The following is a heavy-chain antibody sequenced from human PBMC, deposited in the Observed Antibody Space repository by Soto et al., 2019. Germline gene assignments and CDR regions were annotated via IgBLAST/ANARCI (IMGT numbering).Heavy chain of an antibody. Sequence: QVQLVQSGAEVKKPGSSVKVSCKASGGTFSSYSINWVRQAPGQGLEWMGEIIPIFGTANYAQKFQGRVTITADEPTSTAYLELSSQRAEDTAVYYCTRDGGRHSVGIDYWGQGTLVTVSS. D-gene: IGHD1-26*01. J-gene: IGHJ4*02. CDR2: IIPIFGTA. CDR3: TRDGGRHSVGIDY. V-gene: IGHV1-69*01. CDR1: GGTFSSYS.